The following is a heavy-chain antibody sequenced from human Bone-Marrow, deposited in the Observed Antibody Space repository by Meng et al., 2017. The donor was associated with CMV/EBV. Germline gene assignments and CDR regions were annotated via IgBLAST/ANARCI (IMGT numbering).Heavy chain of an antibody. J-gene: IGHJ5*02. CDR3: ARHGVMVVPYNWFDP. CDR2: IYYSGST. Sequence: GSLRLSCTVSGGSISSSSYYWGWIRQPPGKGLEWIGSIYYSGSTYYNPSLKSRVTISVDTSKNQFSLKLSSVTAADTAVYYCARHGVMVVPYNWFDPWGQRTLVTVSS. CDR1: GGSISSSSYY. D-gene: IGHD2-15*01. V-gene: IGHV4-39*01.